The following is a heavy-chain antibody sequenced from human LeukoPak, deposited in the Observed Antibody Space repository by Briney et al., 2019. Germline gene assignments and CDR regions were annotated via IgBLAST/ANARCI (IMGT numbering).Heavy chain of an antibody. D-gene: IGHD3-16*01. V-gene: IGHV4-59*03. CDR2: IYYRGTT. J-gene: IGHJ4*02. CDR1: GGSINDYY. Sequence: SETLSLTCTVSGGSINDYYWNWLRQPPGKGLEWIGFIYYRGTTNNNPSLKGRLTTSIDTSKKQFSLNLSSVTAADTAVYYCAGVFPGRLPFELWGQGTLVTVSS. CDR3: AGVFPGRLPFEL.